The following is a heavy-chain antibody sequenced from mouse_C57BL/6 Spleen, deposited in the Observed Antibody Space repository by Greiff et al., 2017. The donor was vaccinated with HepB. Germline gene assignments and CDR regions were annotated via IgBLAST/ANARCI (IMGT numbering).Heavy chain of an antibody. Sequence: EVQLKESGAELVKPGASVKLSCTASGFNIKDYYMHWVKQRTEQGLEWIGRIDPEDGETKYAPKFQGKATITADTSSNTAYLQLSSLTSEDTAVYYCAKGYGSSYWYFDVWGTGTTVTVSS. CDR3: AKGYGSSYWYFDV. V-gene: IGHV14-2*01. CDR2: IDPEDGET. CDR1: GFNIKDYY. J-gene: IGHJ1*03. D-gene: IGHD1-1*01.